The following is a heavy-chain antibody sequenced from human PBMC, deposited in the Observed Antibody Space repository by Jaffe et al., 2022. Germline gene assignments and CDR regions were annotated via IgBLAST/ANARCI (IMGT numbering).Heavy chain of an antibody. CDR3: ASYSTAWRFDY. CDR1: GYTFTSSG. Sequence: QVQLVQSGSELKKPGASVKVSCKASGYTFTSSGMNWMRQAPGQGLQWMGWINTNTGNPTYAQGFTGRFVFSLDTSVSTAYLQISSLKAEDTAVYYCASYSTAWRFDYWGQGTLVTVSS. D-gene: IGHD6-19*01. CDR2: INTNTGNP. V-gene: IGHV7-4-1*02. J-gene: IGHJ4*02.